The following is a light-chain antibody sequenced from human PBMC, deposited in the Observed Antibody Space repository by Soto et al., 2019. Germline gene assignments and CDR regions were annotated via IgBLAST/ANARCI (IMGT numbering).Light chain of an antibody. Sequence: EIVLTQSPGTLSLSPGERATLSCRASQSVSSNYLAWYQQKPGQAPRLLIHGAASRATDIPDRFGGSGSGTDFTLTISRLEPEDSAVYYCQQYGASWTFDQGTKVEIK. CDR2: GAA. V-gene: IGKV3-20*01. CDR1: QSVSSNY. CDR3: QQYGASWT. J-gene: IGKJ1*01.